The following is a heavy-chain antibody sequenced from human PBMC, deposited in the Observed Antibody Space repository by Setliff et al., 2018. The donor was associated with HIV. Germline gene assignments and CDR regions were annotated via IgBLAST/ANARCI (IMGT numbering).Heavy chain of an antibody. D-gene: IGHD5-18*01. CDR3: ARGSYGSFDY. CDR2: INTSGGNT. V-gene: IGHV3-23*01. CDR1: GFTFSRYT. Sequence: TGGSLRLSCAASGFTFSRYTMTWVRQAPGKGLEWVSEINTSGGNTYYADSVKGRFTISRDNSKNTLFLRMSSLRAGDTAIYYCARGSYGSFDYWGLGTLVTVSS. J-gene: IGHJ4*02.